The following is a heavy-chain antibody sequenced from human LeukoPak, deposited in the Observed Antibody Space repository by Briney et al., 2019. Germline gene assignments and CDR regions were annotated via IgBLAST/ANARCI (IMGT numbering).Heavy chain of an antibody. D-gene: IGHD3-3*01. CDR1: GFTFSSSW. CDR3: ARMEVA. V-gene: IGHV3-74*01. Sequence: PGGSLRLSCAAPGFTFSSSWMHWVRQVPGKGLVWVSRISSDGITTNYADSVKGRFTISRDNAKNTVYLQMNSLRAEDTAVYYCARMEVAWGQGTIVTVSS. J-gene: IGHJ3*01. CDR2: ISSDGITT.